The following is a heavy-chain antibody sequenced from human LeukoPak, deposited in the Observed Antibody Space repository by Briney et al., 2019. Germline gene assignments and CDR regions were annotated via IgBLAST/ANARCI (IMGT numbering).Heavy chain of an antibody. Sequence: GGYLKLSCAAYGFTFSGSAMHWVRQASGKGLEWVGRIRSKANSYATAYDASVKGRFTISRDDSKNTADLQMNSLKTEDTAVYYCTRHAIIAAAGRLYYYGMDVWGKETTVTVSS. CDR3: TRHAIIAAAGRLYYYGMDV. CDR2: IRSKANSYAT. CDR1: GFTFSGSA. D-gene: IGHD6-13*01. V-gene: IGHV3-73*01. J-gene: IGHJ6*04.